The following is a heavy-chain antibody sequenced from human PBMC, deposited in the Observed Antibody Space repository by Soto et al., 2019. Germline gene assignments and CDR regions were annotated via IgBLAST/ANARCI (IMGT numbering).Heavy chain of an antibody. CDR2: IYYSGST. CDR3: ARASYGVFYYYYGMDV. CDR1: GGSISSGGYY. J-gene: IGHJ6*02. V-gene: IGHV4-31*03. D-gene: IGHD5-18*01. Sequence: SETLSLSCTVSGGSISSGGYYWSWIRQHPGKGLEWIGYIYYSGSTYYNPSLKSRVTISVDTSKNQFSLKLSSVTAADTAVYYCARASYGVFYYYYGMDVWGQGTTVTVSS.